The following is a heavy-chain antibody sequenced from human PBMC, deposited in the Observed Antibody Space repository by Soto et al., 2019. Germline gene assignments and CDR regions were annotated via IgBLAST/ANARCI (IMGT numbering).Heavy chain of an antibody. Sequence: EVQLVQSGGGSVQTGGSLRLSCAASGFTFTNYWMHWVRQVPGKGLVWVSRIDGVGTGTSYSDSVRGRFTISRDNAENTLYLQMNILRAEDTAVYYCTKVVEYWGQGTPVTVSS. CDR3: TKVVEY. J-gene: IGHJ4*02. CDR1: GFTFTNYW. V-gene: IGHV3-74*01. CDR2: IDGVGTGT.